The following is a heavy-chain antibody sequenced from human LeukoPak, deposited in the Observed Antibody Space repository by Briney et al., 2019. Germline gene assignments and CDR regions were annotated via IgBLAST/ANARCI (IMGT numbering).Heavy chain of an antibody. Sequence: ASVKVSCKASGYTFTGYYMHWVRQAPGQGLEWMGWINPNSGGTNYAQKFQGRVTMTRDTSISTAYMELSRLRSDDTAVYYCARDYHEQWLANYYYCGMDVWGQGTTVTVSS. CDR2: INPNSGGT. CDR3: ARDYHEQWLANYYYCGMDV. D-gene: IGHD6-19*01. J-gene: IGHJ6*02. V-gene: IGHV1-2*02. CDR1: GYTFTGYY.